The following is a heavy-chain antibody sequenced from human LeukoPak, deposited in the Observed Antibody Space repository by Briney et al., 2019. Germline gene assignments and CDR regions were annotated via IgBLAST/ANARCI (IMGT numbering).Heavy chain of an antibody. J-gene: IGHJ4*02. V-gene: IGHV3-66*01. CDR3: ARALAADHYFDY. D-gene: IGHD6-13*01. CDR2: IYSGGST. CDR1: GFTVSSNY. Sequence: GGSLRLSCAASGFTVSSNYMSWVRQAPGKGLEWVSVIYSGGSTYYADSVKGRFTISRDNSKNTLYLQMNSLRAEDTAVYYCARALAADHYFDYWGQGTLVTVSS.